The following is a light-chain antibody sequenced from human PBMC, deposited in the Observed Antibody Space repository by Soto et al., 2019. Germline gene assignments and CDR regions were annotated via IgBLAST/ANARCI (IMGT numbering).Light chain of an antibody. CDR2: WAS. Sequence: EIVMTQSPDSLAVSLGERATINCKSSQSLLYSLNNKNYLAWYQQKPGQPPKLLIHWASTREYGVPDRFTGSGSGTDFTLTISSLQAEDVAVYYCQQYYGAPLTFGGGTKVEIK. V-gene: IGKV4-1*01. J-gene: IGKJ4*01. CDR3: QQYYGAPLT. CDR1: QSLLYSLNNKNY.